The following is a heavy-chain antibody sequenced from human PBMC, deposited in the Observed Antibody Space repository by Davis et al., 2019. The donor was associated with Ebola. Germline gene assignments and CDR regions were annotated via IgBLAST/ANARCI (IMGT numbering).Heavy chain of an antibody. CDR1: AYTFTSYG. V-gene: IGHV1-18*01. Sequence: ASVKVSCNASAYTFTSYGISWVRQAPGQGLQWMGWISAYNGNTNYAQKLQGRVTMTTDTSTSTAYMELRSLRSDDTAVYYCARRRDYDAFDIWGQGTMVTVSS. J-gene: IGHJ3*02. CDR3: ARRRDYDAFDI. D-gene: IGHD2-21*01. CDR2: ISAYNGNT.